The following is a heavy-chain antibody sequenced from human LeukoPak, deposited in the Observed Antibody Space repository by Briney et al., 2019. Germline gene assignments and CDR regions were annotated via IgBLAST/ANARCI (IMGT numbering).Heavy chain of an antibody. CDR1: GGSISSSNW. Sequence: SETLSLTCAVSGGSISSSNWWSWVRQPPGKGLEWIGEIYHSGSTYYNPSLKSRVTISVDRSKNQFSLKLSSVTAADTAVYYCARTIWFGELFSNWFDPWGQGTLVTVSS. CDR3: ARTIWFGELFSNWFDP. CDR2: IYHSGST. D-gene: IGHD3-10*01. J-gene: IGHJ5*02. V-gene: IGHV4-4*02.